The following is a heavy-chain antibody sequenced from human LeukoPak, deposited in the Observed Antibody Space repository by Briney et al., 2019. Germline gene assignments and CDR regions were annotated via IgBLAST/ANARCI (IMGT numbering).Heavy chain of an antibody. J-gene: IGHJ4*02. CDR1: GSTLTEIS. CDR3: AIASSDYYDSSGYWGFDY. D-gene: IGHD3-22*01. Sequence: ASVKVSCKVSGSTLTEISMHWVRQAPGKGLEWMGGFDPEDGETIYAQKFQGRVTMTEDTSTDTAYMELSSLRSEDTAVYYCAIASSDYYDSSGYWGFDYWGQGTLVTVSS. V-gene: IGHV1-24*01. CDR2: FDPEDGET.